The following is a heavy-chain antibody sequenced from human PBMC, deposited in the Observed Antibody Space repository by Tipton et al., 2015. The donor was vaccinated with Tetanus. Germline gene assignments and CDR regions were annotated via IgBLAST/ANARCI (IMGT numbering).Heavy chain of an antibody. J-gene: IGHJ5*02. CDR1: GYSFTSHW. D-gene: IGHD3-3*01. CDR3: AITRGGIFGVVRHNWFDP. V-gene: IGHV5-10-1*01. CDR2: IDPSDSYT. Sequence: VQLVQSGAEVKKPGESLRISCKGSGYSFTSHWISWVRQMPGKGLEWMGRIDPSDSYTNYSPSFQGHVTISADKSISTAYLQWSSLKASDTAMYYCAITRGGIFGVVRHNWFDPWGQGTLVTVSS.